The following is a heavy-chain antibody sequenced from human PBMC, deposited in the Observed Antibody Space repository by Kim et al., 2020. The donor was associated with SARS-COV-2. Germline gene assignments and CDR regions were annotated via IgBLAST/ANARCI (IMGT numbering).Heavy chain of an antibody. CDR1: GFTFSSYS. Sequence: GGSLILSCAASGFTFSSYSMNWVRQAPGKGLEWVSSISSSSSYIYYADSVKGRFTISRDNAKNSLYLQMNSLRAEDTAVYYCARGNDEITMIVVYYYYGMDVWGQGTTVTVSS. J-gene: IGHJ6*02. D-gene: IGHD3-22*01. CDR2: ISSSSSYI. V-gene: IGHV3-21*01. CDR3: ARGNDEITMIVVYYYYGMDV.